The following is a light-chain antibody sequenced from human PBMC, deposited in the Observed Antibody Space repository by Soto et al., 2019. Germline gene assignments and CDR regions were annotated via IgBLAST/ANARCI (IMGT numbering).Light chain of an antibody. CDR2: GNS. J-gene: IGLJ2*01. CDR3: QSYDNSLSGMV. CDR1: SSNIGAGYE. Sequence: QSVLTQPPSVSGAPGQRGTISCTGSSSNIGAGYEVHWYQQLPRTAPKLLIYGNSNRPSGDSDRFSGSKSGTSASLAITGLQAEDEADDYCQSYDNSLSGMVFGGGTKVTVL. V-gene: IGLV1-40*01.